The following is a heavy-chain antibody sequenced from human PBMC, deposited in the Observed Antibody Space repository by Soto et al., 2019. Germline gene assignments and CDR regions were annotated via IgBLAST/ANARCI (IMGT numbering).Heavy chain of an antibody. D-gene: IGHD3-22*01. V-gene: IGHV3-23*01. CDR2: ISVNGRT. J-gene: IGHJ3*01. CDR1: GFTFNFYA. CDR3: TKAGGWYYYDSSGPPDASHV. Sequence: GGSLRLSCAASGFTFNFYAMAWVRQAPGKGLEWVSGISVNGRTNYADSVKGRFTISRDNSKNMVFLQMDTLRAEDTALYYCTKAGGWYYYDSSGPPDASHVWGQGTMVTVSS.